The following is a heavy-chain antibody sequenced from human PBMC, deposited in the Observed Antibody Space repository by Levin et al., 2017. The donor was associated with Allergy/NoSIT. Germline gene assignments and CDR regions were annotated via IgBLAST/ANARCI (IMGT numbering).Heavy chain of an antibody. CDR3: ASVPLRYNWNTRDY. CDR1: GDSIRSSNW. CDR2: IYHGGNT. V-gene: IGHV4-4*02. J-gene: IGHJ4*02. D-gene: IGHD1-1*01. Sequence: SQTLSLTCVVSGDSIRSSNWWNWVRQPPGKGLEWIGEIYHGGNTNYNPSLKSRVTMSVDKSKNQFSLKLSSVTAADTAVYYCASVPLRYNWNTRDYWGQGTLVTVSS.